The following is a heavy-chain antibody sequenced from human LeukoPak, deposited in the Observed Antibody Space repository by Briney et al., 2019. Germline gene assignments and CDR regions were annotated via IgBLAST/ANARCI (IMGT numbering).Heavy chain of an antibody. Sequence: GGSLRLSCAASGFTFSSYAMAWVRQAPGKGLEWVSAISVSGGSTYYADSVKGRFTISRDNSKNTLYLQMNSLRAEDTAVYYCAKKSPGDYYYYFEYWGRGTLVTVSS. CDR2: ISVSGGST. V-gene: IGHV3-23*01. J-gene: IGHJ4*02. CDR3: AKKSPGDYYYYFEY. CDR1: GFTFSSYA. D-gene: IGHD3-22*01.